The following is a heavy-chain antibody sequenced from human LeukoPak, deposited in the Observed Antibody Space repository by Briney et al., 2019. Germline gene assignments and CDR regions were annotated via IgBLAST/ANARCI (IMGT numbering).Heavy chain of an antibody. CDR2: IYPGDSDT. V-gene: IGHV5-51*01. CDR3: ARHRSLSLLTTTRHAFDI. Sequence: GESLKISCKGSGYSFTSYWIGWVRQMPGKGLEWMGIIYPGDSDTRYSPSFQGQVTISADKSISTAYLQWSSLKASDTAMYYCARHRSLSLLTTTRHAFDIWGQGTMVTVSS. J-gene: IGHJ3*02. D-gene: IGHD3-16*02. CDR1: GYSFTSYW.